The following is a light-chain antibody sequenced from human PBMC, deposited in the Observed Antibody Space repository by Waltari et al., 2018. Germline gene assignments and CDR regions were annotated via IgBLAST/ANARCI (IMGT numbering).Light chain of an antibody. CDR3: MQGTHWPWT. V-gene: IGKV2-30*02. CDR2: RVS. Sequence: DVVMTQSPLSLPVTLGQPASISCRSSQSLVHSDGNTYLNWFQHRPGQSPRRLFYRVSNRDSGVPDRFSGSGSGTDFTLKISRVEAEYVGVYYCMQGTHWPWTFGQGTKVEI. J-gene: IGKJ1*01. CDR1: QSLVHSDGNTY.